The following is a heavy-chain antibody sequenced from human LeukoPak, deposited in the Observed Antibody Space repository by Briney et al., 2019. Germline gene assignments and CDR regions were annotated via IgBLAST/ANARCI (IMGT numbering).Heavy chain of an antibody. J-gene: IGHJ4*02. CDR1: GFTFSSYG. D-gene: IGHD6-25*01. V-gene: IGHV3-33*06. Sequence: GSLRLSCAASGFTFSSYGMHWVRQAPGKGLEWVAVIWYDGSNKYYADSVKGRFTISRDNSKNTLYLQMNSLRAEDTAVYYCAKDLARGNAQRLQYSSAFDYWGQGTLVTVSS. CDR2: IWYDGSNK. CDR3: AKDLARGNAQRLQYSSAFDY.